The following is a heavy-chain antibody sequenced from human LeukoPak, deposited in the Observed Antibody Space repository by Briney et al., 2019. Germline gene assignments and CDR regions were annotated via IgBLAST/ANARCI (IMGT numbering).Heavy chain of an antibody. CDR1: GYGFISYG. D-gene: IGHD5-18*01. CDR2: ISTYNGNT. CDR3: ASSGYRYSYDFDYYMDV. J-gene: IGHJ6*03. Sequence: ASVKVSCKASGYGFISYGISWVRQAPGQGLEWMGRISTYNGNTNYAETSQGRVTMTTDPSTSTAYMELRSVTSDDTAAYYCASSGYRYSYDFDYYMDVWGKGTTVTVSS. V-gene: IGHV1-18*01.